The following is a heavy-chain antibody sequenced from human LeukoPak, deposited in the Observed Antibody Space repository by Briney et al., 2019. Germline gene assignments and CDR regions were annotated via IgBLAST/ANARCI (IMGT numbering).Heavy chain of an antibody. D-gene: IGHD2-2*01. CDR3: ARKFLGYCSSTSCLYGMDV. CDR1: GYTFTSYG. J-gene: IGHJ6*04. V-gene: IGHV1-18*04. Sequence: ASVKVSCKASGYTFTSYGISWVRQAPGQGLEWMGWISAYNGNTNYAQKLQGRVTMTTDTSTSTAYMELRSLRSDDTAVYYCARKFLGYCSSTSCLYGMDVWGKGTTVTVSS. CDR2: ISAYNGNT.